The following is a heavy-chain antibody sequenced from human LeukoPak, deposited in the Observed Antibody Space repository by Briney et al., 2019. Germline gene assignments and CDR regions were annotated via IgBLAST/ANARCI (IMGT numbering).Heavy chain of an antibody. Sequence: PGGSLRLSCAASGFTFSNYNMEWVRQAPGKGLEWVSSITGSSAYINYADSVKGRFTISRDNAKNSLYLQMNSLRVEDTAVYYCAREGINIFDDAFDIWGQGTMVTVSS. D-gene: IGHD2-15*01. J-gene: IGHJ3*02. CDR2: ITGSSAYI. CDR1: GFTFSNYN. V-gene: IGHV3-21*01. CDR3: AREGINIFDDAFDI.